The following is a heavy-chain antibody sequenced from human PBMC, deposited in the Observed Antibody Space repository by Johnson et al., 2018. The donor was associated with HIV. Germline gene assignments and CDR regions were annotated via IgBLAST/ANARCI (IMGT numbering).Heavy chain of an antibody. Sequence: QVLLVESGGGVVQPGGSLRLSCAASGFTFSSYGMHWVRQAPGKGLEWAAFIRYDGSNKYYADSVKGRFTISRDNSKNTLYLQMNSLRAEETAVYYCARVSPLIVGVPDAFDIWGQGTMVTVSS. CDR1: GFTFSSYG. J-gene: IGHJ3*02. D-gene: IGHD1-26*01. CDR2: IRYDGSNK. CDR3: ARVSPLIVGVPDAFDI. V-gene: IGHV3-30*02.